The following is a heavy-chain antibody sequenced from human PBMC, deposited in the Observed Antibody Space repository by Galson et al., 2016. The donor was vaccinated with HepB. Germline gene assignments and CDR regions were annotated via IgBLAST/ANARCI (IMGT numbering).Heavy chain of an antibody. CDR1: GYNFPYYW. J-gene: IGHJ5*02. D-gene: IGHD3-10*01. CDR3: LRDVALWFGDFRGWWFDP. CDR2: IYPSDSVT. V-gene: IGHV5-51*01. Sequence: QSGAEVKKPGETLKISCEASGYNFPYYWVGWVRQMPGKGLEWMGVIYPSDSVTKYSPSFEGHVTISADKSINTVYLQWSSLKASDTATYYCLRDVALWFGDFRGWWFDPWGQGTLVTVSS.